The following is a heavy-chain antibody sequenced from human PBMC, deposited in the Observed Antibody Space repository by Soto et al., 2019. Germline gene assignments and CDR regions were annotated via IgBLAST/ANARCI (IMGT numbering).Heavy chain of an antibody. V-gene: IGHV4-34*01. J-gene: IGHJ4*02. CDR3: ARGNLAAAPDY. Sequence: PAETLSLTCAVYGGSFSGYYWSGIRQPPGKGLEWIGEINHSGSTNYNPSLKSRVTISVDTSKNQFSLKLSSVTAADTAVYYCARGNLAAAPDYWGQGTLVTVSS. D-gene: IGHD6-13*01. CDR1: GGSFSGYY. CDR2: INHSGST.